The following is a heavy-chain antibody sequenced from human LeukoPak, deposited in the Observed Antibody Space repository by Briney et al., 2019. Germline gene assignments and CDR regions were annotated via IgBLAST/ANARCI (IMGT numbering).Heavy chain of an antibody. Sequence: PSETLSLTCTVSGGSISGYYWSWIRQPPGKGLQWIGYIYYNGNTNYNPSLRGRITFSVDTSKNQFSLKLTSVTAADTAAYYCARCYDARALDYWGQGTLVTVSS. J-gene: IGHJ4*02. CDR1: GGSISGYY. D-gene: IGHD3-16*01. V-gene: IGHV4-59*01. CDR2: IYYNGNT. CDR3: ARCYDARALDY.